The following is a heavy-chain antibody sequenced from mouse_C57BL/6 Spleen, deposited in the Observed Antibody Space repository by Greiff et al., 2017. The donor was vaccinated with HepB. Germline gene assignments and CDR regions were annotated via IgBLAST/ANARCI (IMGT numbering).Heavy chain of an antibody. CDR3: ARAQFITTVVATGFDY. CDR1: GFSLTSYG. V-gene: IGHV2-2*01. Sequence: VMLVESGPGLVQPSQSLSITCTVSGFSLTSYGVHWVRQSPGKGLEWLGVIWSGGSTDYNAAFISRLSISKDNSKSQVFFKMNSLQADDTAIYYCARAQFITTVVATGFDYWGQGTTLTVSS. CDR2: IWSGGST. D-gene: IGHD1-1*01. J-gene: IGHJ2*01.